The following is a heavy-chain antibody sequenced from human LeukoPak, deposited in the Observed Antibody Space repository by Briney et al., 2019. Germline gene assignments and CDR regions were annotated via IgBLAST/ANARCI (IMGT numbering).Heavy chain of an antibody. Sequence: DSVKGRFTISRDSSKSTLYLQMNSLRAEDTAVYYCASSVAAGTGDAFDIWGQGTMVTVSS. J-gene: IGHJ3*02. V-gene: IGHV3-30*01. CDR3: ASSVAAGTGDAFDI. D-gene: IGHD6-13*01.